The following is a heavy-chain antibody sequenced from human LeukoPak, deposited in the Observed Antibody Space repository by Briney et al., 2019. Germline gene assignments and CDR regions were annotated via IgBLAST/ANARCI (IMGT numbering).Heavy chain of an antibody. CDR2: MSYDGRNK. J-gene: IGHJ4*02. CDR1: GFTLTDYA. D-gene: IGHD2-15*01. V-gene: IGHV3-30*04. Sequence: GRSLRLSCAASGFTLTDYAMHWVRQAPGKGLGWGTYMSYDGRNKYYADSVKGRFTISRDSSKNTLYLQMHSLTTDDTAMYYCARDDCSSGICYGDHWGQGTLVTVSS. CDR3: ARDDCSSGICYGDH.